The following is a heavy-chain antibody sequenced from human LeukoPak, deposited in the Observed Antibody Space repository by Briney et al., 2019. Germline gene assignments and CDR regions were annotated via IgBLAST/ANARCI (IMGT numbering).Heavy chain of an antibody. J-gene: IGHJ4*02. CDR2: ISLDGSRK. D-gene: IGHD4-17*01. Sequence: GGSLRLSCAASGLTFTSHGFHWVRQAPGRGLEWLTFISLDGSRKSYADSVKGRFTISRDNAKNTLYLQMNSLRAEDTAVYYCTRGRYYFDYWGQGALVTVSS. V-gene: IGHV3-33*05. CDR3: TRGRYYFDY. CDR1: GLTFTSHG.